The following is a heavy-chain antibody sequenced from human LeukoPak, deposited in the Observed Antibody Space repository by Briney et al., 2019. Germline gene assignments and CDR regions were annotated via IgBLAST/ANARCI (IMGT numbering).Heavy chain of an antibody. CDR1: GFTISSYW. V-gene: IGHV3-7*01. CDR2: VNLDWSEN. CDR3: ARGVRSILGIEFGVAFDI. Sequence: WETLSLTCAVSGFTISSYWMSWVRQPPPKGLELVANVNLDWSENYYVDSVQDRFTIIRGDANNSLYLQMKSLRAEDTAAYYCARGVRSILGIEFGVAFDIWGQGTIVTVSS. D-gene: IGHD3-10*01. J-gene: IGHJ3*02.